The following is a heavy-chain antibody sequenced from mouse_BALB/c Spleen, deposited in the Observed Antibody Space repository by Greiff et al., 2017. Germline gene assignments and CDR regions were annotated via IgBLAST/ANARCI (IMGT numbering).Heavy chain of an antibody. CDR3: ARDLITTATYYFDY. J-gene: IGHJ2*01. CDR2: ISSGGGST. V-gene: IGHV5-12-1*01. Sequence: EVKLVESGGGLVKPGGSLKLSCAASGFAFSSYDMSWVRQTPEKRLEWVAYISSGGGSTYYPDTVKGRFTISRDNAKNTLYLQMNSLQTDDTAMYYCARDLITTATYYFDYWGQGTTLTVSS. CDR1: GFAFSSYD. D-gene: IGHD1-2*01.